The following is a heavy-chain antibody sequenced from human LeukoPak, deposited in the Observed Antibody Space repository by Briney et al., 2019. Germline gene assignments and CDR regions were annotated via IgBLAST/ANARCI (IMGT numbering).Heavy chain of an antibody. J-gene: IGHJ3*02. Sequence: PSETLSLTCAVSGGSISSGGYSWSWIRQPPGKGLEWIGYIYHSGSTYYNPSLKSRVTISVDRSKNQFSLKLSSVTAADTAVYYCARDRFWGYSYGVDAFDIWGQGTMVTVSS. CDR1: GGSISSGGYS. CDR2: IYHSGST. V-gene: IGHV4-30-2*01. CDR3: ARDRFWGYSYGVDAFDI. D-gene: IGHD5-18*01.